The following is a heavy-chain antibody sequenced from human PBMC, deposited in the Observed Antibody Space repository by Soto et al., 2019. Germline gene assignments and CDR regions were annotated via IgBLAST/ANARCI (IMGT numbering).Heavy chain of an antibody. V-gene: IGHV4-4*07. CDR1: GGSISSYY. CDR3: ARDQADWFIYGMDV. CDR2: IYTSGST. J-gene: IGHJ6*02. Sequence: XETLSLACTVSGGSISSYYWSWIRQPAGKGLEWIGRIYTSGSTNYNPSLKSRVTMSVDTSKNQFSLKLSSVTAADTAVYYCARDQADWFIYGMDVWGQGTTVTVSS. D-gene: IGHD3-9*01.